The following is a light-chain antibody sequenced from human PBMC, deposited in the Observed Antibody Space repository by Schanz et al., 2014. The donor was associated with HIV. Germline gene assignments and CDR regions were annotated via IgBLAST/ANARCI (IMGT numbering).Light chain of an antibody. J-gene: IGLJ2*01. V-gene: IGLV4-69*01. CDR2: LNSDGSH. CDR1: SGHSTYI. CDR3: QTWDTGTHVL. Sequence: QLVLTQSSSASASLGASVKLTCTLSSGHSTYIIAWHQQQPGKGPRYLMKLNSDGSHTKGDGIPDRFSGSSSGAERYLTISSLQSEDEADYYCQTWDTGTHVLFGGGTKLTVL.